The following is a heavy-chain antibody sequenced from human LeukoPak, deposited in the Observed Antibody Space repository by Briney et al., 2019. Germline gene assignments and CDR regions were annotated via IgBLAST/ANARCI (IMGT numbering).Heavy chain of an antibody. Sequence: GGSLRLSCAVSGFSVTNNYMSWVRQAPGKGLEWVSAFYVGGATYYADSVKGRFTISRDNSENTLYLQMKSLRAEDTAVYYCARGDGYNFFDYWGQGTLVTVSS. J-gene: IGHJ4*02. D-gene: IGHD5-24*01. CDR1: GFSVTNNY. CDR3: ARGDGYNFFDY. CDR2: FYVGGAT. V-gene: IGHV3-53*01.